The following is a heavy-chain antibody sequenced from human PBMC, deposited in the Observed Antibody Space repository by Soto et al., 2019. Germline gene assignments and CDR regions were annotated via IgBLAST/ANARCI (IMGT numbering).Heavy chain of an antibody. Sequence: QVTLKESGPVLVKPTETLTLTCTVSGFSLSNPKMGVSWFRQPPGKALQWLAHIFSNDAKSYRTSLKTRDTISKDTSKSQVVLTMANLDPVDTGTYDCERISERAAGGYDAFDIWGQGTMVTVSS. J-gene: IGHJ3*02. D-gene: IGHD3-22*01. CDR2: IFSNDAK. CDR3: ERISERAAGGYDAFDI. V-gene: IGHV2-26*01. CDR1: GFSLSNPKMG.